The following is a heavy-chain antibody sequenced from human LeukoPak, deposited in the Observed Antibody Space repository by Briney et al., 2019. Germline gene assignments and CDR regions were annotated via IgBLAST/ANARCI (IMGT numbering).Heavy chain of an antibody. V-gene: IGHV4-59*01. J-gene: IGHJ4*02. D-gene: IGHD4-23*01. CDR2: IYYSGST. Sequence: PSETLSLTCTVSGGSISSYYWSWIRQPPGKGLEWIGYIYYSGSTNYNPSLKSRVTISVDTSKNQFSLKLSSVTAADTAVYYCARIGSMVVYYFDYWGQGTVVTVSS. CDR1: GGSISSYY. CDR3: ARIGSMVVYYFDY.